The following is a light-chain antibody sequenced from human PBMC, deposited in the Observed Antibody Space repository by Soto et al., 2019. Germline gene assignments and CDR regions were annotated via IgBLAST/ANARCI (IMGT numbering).Light chain of an antibody. CDR2: AAS. CDR1: QNIGTS. CDR3: LQFNNFPLT. J-gene: IGKJ4*01. Sequence: VDRVTITCRASQNIGTSLAWYQQTPGKAPKLLIYAASTLQSGVPSRFSGGGSGTDFTLTINSLQPEDFATYYCLQFNNFPLTFGGGTKVDIK. V-gene: IGKV1-9*01.